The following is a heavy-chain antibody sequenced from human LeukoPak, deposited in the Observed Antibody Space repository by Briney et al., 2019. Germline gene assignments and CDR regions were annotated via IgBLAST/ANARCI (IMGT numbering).Heavy chain of an antibody. D-gene: IGHD1-14*01. J-gene: IGHJ6*03. CDR2: IYPGDSDT. CDR3: ARLPTKYYYYYYYMDV. Sequence: GESLKISCKGFGYSFTSYWIGWVRQMPGKGLEWMGIIYPGDSDTRYSPSFQGQVTISADKSISTAYLQWSSLKASDTAMYYCARLPTKYYYYYYYMDVWGKGTTVTVSS. CDR1: GYSFTSYW. V-gene: IGHV5-51*01.